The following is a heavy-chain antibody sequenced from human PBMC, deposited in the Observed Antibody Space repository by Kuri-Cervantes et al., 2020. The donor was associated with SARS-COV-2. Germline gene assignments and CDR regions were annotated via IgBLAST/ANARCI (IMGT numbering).Heavy chain of an antibody. D-gene: IGHD2-2*02. V-gene: IGHV4-61*02. J-gene: IGHJ4*02. CDR2: IHTSGSS. CDR3: ASSIYCSSTSCYTYGHFDY. Sequence: LRLSCSVSGDSGSISSYYWSWIRQPAGKGLEWIGRIHTSGSSNYNPSLKSRVTISVDTSKNQFSLKLSSVTAADTAVYYCASSIYCSSTSCYTYGHFDYWGQGTLVTVSS. CDR1: GDSGSISSYY.